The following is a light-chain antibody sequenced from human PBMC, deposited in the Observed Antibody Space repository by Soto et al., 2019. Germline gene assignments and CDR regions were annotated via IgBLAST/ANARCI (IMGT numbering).Light chain of an antibody. CDR1: QSLLFSNGYNY. CDR2: LGS. J-gene: IGKJ1*01. V-gene: IGKV2-28*01. Sequence: DIVMTQSPLSLPVTPGEPASISCRSSQSLLFSNGYNYLDWYLQKPGQSPQVLVYLGSDRASGVPDRFNGSGSGTDFTLKISRVEAEDFGVYYCMQSLQTPWTFGQGTKVEIK. CDR3: MQSLQTPWT.